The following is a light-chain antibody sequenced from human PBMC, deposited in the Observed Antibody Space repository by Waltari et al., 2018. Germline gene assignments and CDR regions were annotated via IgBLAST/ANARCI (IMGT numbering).Light chain of an antibody. V-gene: IGKV3-15*01. CDR1: QSVSSN. CDR3: QQYNNWLGT. Sequence: EIVMTQSPATLSVSPGDRATISCRASQSVSSNLAWYQQKPGQAPRLLIYGASTRATGIPARFSGSGSGTEFTLTISSMQSEDFAVYYCQQYNNWLGTFGQGTKVEIK. J-gene: IGKJ1*01. CDR2: GAS.